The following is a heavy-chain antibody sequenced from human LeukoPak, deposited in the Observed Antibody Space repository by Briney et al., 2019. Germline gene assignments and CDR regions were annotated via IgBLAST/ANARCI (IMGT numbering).Heavy chain of an antibody. J-gene: IGHJ4*02. Sequence: GGSLRLSCAASGFTFSSYAMSWVRQAPGKGLEWVSYISSRSSTIYYADSVKGRCTISRDNAKNSLYLQMNSLRAEDTAVYYCARDEGNTGYYYWGQGTLVTVSS. V-gene: IGHV3-48*04. CDR1: GFTFSSYA. CDR2: ISSRSSTI. CDR3: ARDEGNTGYYY. D-gene: IGHD3-9*01.